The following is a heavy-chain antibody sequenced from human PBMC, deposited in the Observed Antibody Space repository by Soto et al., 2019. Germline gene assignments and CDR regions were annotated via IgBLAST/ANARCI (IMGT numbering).Heavy chain of an antibody. CDR3: GRCSSSWGTYYFDY. V-gene: IGHV3-13*01. D-gene: IGHD6-13*01. CDR1: GFTFSSYD. J-gene: IGHJ4*02. Sequence: EVQLVEAGGGLVQPGGSLRLSCAASGFTFSSYDMHWVREATGKGLEWVSAIGTAGDTYYPGSVKGRFTISRKNDKNSLYLQMDSMGAWYTAGYYCGRCSSSWGTYYFDYWGQGTLVTVSS. CDR2: IGTAGDT.